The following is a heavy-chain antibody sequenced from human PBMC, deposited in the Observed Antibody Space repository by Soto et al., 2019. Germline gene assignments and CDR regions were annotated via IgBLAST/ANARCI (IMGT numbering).Heavy chain of an antibody. CDR1: GYSFTSYW. CDR2: TYPGDSDT. CDR3: ARPGQRGYSGYDPPGYMDV. V-gene: IGHV5-51*01. Sequence: GESLKISCKGSGYSFTSYWIGRVRQMPGKGLEWMGITYPGDSDTRYSPSFQGQVTISADKSISTAYLQWSSLKASDTAMYYCARPGQRGYSGYDPPGYMDVWGQGTTVTVSS. J-gene: IGHJ6*02. D-gene: IGHD5-12*01.